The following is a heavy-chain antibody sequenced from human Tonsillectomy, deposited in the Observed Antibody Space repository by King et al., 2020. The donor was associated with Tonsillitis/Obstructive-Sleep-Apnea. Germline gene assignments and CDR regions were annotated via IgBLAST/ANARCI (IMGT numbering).Heavy chain of an antibody. J-gene: IGHJ3*02. D-gene: IGHD3-22*01. V-gene: IGHV4-4*07. Sequence: QLQESGPRLVKPSETLSLTCTVSGGSISSYSWSWIRQPAGKGLEWIGRLSNTGNTKYNPSLQSRVTMSVDTSKNQFSLNLSSVTAADTAVYYCARDSGVAAYYDDSSGDDVFDIWGQGTKVTVSS. CDR2: LSNTGNT. CDR1: GGSISSYS. CDR3: ARDSGVAAYYDDSSGDDVFDI.